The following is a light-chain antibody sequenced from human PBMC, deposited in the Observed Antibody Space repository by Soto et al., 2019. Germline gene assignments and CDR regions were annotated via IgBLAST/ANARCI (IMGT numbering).Light chain of an antibody. CDR3: CSYTGSSTA. V-gene: IGLV2-23*01. CDR2: EGN. CDR1: SSDVGSYNL. Sequence: QSVLTQPASASGSPGQSVTMSCAGASSDVGSYNLVSWYQQYPGKAPKLIIYEGNKRPSGVSNRFSGSASGTTASLTISGLPAEDAADYYSCSYTGSSTAFGGGTKLTVL. J-gene: IGLJ3*02.